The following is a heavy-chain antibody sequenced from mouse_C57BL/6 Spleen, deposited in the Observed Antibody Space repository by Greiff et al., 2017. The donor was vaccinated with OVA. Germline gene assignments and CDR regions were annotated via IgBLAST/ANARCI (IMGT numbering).Heavy chain of an antibody. CDR3: ASRYGSCRYFDV. CDR2: IYPGSGST. Sequence: QVQLQQPGAELVKPGASVKMSCKASGYTFTSYWITWVKQRPGQGLEWIGNIYPGSGSTNYNEKFKSKATLTVDTSSSTAYMQLSSLTSEDSAVYVCASRYGSCRYFDVWGTGTTVTVSS. J-gene: IGHJ1*03. CDR1: GYTFTSYW. D-gene: IGHD1-1*01. V-gene: IGHV1-55*01.